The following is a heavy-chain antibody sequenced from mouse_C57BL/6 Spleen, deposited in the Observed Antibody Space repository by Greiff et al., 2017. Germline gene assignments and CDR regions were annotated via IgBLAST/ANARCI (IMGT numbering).Heavy chain of an antibody. CDR3: ARERATVVETHYYAMDY. J-gene: IGHJ4*01. CDR1: GYTFTSYW. D-gene: IGHD1-1*01. V-gene: IGHV1-55*01. CDR2: IYPGSGST. Sequence: VQLQQPGAELVKPGASVKMSCKASGYTFTSYWITWVKQRPGQGLEWIGDIYPGSGSTNYNEKFKSKATLTVDTSSSTAYMQLSSLTSEDSAVYYCARERATVVETHYYAMDYWGQGTSVTVSS.